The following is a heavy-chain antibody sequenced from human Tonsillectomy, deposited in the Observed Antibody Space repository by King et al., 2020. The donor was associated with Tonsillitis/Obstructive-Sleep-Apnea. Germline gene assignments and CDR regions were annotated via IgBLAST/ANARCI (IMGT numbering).Heavy chain of an antibody. V-gene: IGHV1-3*01. CDR2: INAGNGNT. J-gene: IGHJ4*02. Sequence: QLVQSGAEVKKPGASVKVSCKASGYTFTSYAMHWVRQAPGQRLEWMGWINAGNGNTKYSQKFQGRVTITRDTSASTAYMELSSPRSEDTAVYYCAREEGAYYYGSGTHFDYWGQGTLVTVSS. CDR1: GYTFTSYA. CDR3: AREEGAYYYGSGTHFDY. D-gene: IGHD3-10*01.